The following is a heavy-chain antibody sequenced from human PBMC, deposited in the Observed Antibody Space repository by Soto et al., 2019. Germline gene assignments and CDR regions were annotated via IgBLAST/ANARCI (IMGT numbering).Heavy chain of an antibody. CDR3: SRETVTTGGGAFDI. V-gene: IGHV3-53*01. Sequence: EVQLVESGGGLIQPGGSLRLSCAASGFTVSSNYMSWVRQAPGEGLEWVSVLYIGGTTYYADSVKGRFTISRDNSKNTLYLQMDSLRAEDTAVYYCSRETVTTGGGAFDIRGQGTMVTVSS. CDR1: GFTVSSNY. J-gene: IGHJ3*02. D-gene: IGHD4-17*01. CDR2: LYIGGTT.